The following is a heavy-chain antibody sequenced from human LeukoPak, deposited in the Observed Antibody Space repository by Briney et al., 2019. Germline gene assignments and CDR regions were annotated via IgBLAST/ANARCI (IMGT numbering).Heavy chain of an antibody. V-gene: IGHV3-23*01. CDR3: AKANPAVVAANFDY. Sequence: GGSLRLSCTTSGFAFSNYAMNWVRQAPGKGPEWVSGISGFNTYYADSVKGRFTISRDNSKNTLYLQMNSLRAEDTAVYYCAKANPAVVAANFDYWGQGTLVTVSS. CDR2: ISGFNT. CDR1: GFAFSNYA. J-gene: IGHJ4*02. D-gene: IGHD2-15*01.